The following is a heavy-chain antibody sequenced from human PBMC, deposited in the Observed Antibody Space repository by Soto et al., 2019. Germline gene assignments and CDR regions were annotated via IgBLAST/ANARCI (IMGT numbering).Heavy chain of an antibody. D-gene: IGHD3-3*01. J-gene: IGHJ3*02. CDR1: GFTFSSYA. Sequence: GGSLRLSCAASGFTFSSYAMSWVRQAPGKGLEWVSAISGSGGSTYYADSVKGRFTISRDNSKNTLYLQMNSLRAEDTAVYYCAKDYDFWSGYFSDAFDIWGQGTMVTVSS. CDR2: ISGSGGST. V-gene: IGHV3-23*01. CDR3: AKDYDFWSGYFSDAFDI.